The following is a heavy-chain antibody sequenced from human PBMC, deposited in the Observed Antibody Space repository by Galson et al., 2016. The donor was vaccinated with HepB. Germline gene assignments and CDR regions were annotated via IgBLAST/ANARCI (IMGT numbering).Heavy chain of an antibody. CDR1: TFTLKFSDYT. CDR3: ARDQGWEGGWFDP. Sequence: SLRLSCAASTFTLKFSDYTFGWVRQAPGQGLEGVAGISGSGISAYYGDSVRGRFAISRDTSKNTVYLQMNSLRPEDTAVYYCARDQGWEGGWFDPWGQGTLVTVSS. CDR2: ISGSGISA. V-gene: IGHV3-23*01. D-gene: IGHD1-26*01. J-gene: IGHJ5*02.